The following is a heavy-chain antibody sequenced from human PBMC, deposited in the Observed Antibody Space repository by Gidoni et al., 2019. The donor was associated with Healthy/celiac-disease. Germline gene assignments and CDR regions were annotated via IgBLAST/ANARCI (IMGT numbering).Heavy chain of an antibody. Sequence: QVQLVQSGAEVTKPGASVTVSCKASVSTFTGSYMHWVRQAPGQGLEWMGRINPNSGGTNYAQKFQGRVTMTRDTSISTAYMELSRLRSDDTAVYYCARDLSYYDSSGYRFYYYYGMDVWGQGTTVTVSS. CDR1: VSTFTGSY. J-gene: IGHJ6*02. CDR3: ARDLSYYDSSGYRFYYYYGMDV. CDR2: INPNSGGT. D-gene: IGHD3-22*01. V-gene: IGHV1-2*06.